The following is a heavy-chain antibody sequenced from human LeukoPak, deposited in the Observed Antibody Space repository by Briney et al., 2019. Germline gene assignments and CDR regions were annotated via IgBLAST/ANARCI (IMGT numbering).Heavy chain of an antibody. CDR3: ARDRGIATYYFDY. V-gene: IGHV3-66*01. D-gene: IGHD6-13*01. CDR2: IYSGGST. J-gene: IGHJ4*02. CDR1: GFTVSSNY. Sequence: GGSLRLSCAASGFTVSSNYMSWVRQAPGKGLEWVSVIYSGGSTYYADSVKGRFTISRDNPKNTLYLQMNSLRAEDTAVYYCARDRGIATYYFDYWGQGTLVTVSS.